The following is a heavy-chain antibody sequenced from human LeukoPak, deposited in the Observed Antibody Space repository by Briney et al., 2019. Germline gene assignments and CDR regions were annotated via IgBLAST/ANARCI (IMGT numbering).Heavy chain of an antibody. D-gene: IGHD3-22*01. CDR1: GGSFSGYY. Sequence: SETLSLTCAVYGGSFSGYYWSWIRQPPGERLQWIGEINDSGTTNCNPSLKSRVTLSIDTSKNQFSLRLSSVTAADTALYYCARRLVDSSDAQVGDDWGQGTLVTVSS. CDR3: ARRLVDSSDAQVGDD. V-gene: IGHV4-34*01. J-gene: IGHJ4*02. CDR2: INDSGTT.